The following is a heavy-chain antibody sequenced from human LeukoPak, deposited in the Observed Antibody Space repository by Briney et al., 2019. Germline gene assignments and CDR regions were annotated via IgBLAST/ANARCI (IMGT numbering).Heavy chain of an antibody. CDR3: ATDYGSGSYYHDAFNI. Sequence: ASVKVSCKVSGYTLTELSMHWVRQAPGKGLEWTGGFDPEDGETIYAQKFQGRVTMTEDTSTDTAYMELSSLRSEDTAVYYCATDYGSGSYYHDAFNIWGQGTMVTVSS. J-gene: IGHJ3*02. V-gene: IGHV1-24*01. CDR2: FDPEDGET. CDR1: GYTLTELS. D-gene: IGHD3-10*01.